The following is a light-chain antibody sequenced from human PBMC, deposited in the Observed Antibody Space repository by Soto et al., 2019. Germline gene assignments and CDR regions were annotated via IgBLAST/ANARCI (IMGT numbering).Light chain of an antibody. CDR2: SAS. CDR1: QGISSY. CDR3: QNYGSAPLT. J-gene: IGKJ4*01. Sequence: DIQMTQSPSSLSASVGDRVTITCRASQGISSYLAWYRQKPGKVPEVLMYSASALQSGVPSRFSGSGSGTDVTLTISSLQPEDVATYYCQNYGSAPLTFGGGTKVEIK. V-gene: IGKV1-27*01.